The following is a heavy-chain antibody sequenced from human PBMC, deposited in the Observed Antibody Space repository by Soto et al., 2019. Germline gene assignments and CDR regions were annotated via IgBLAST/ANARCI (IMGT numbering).Heavy chain of an antibody. V-gene: IGHV3-23*01. CDR2: ISGSGGST. J-gene: IGHJ6*02. Sequence: EVQLLESGGGLVQPGGSLRLSCAASGFTFSSYAMSWVRQAPGKGLEWVSAISGSGGSTYYADSVKGRFTISRDNSKNTLYLQMNSLRAEDTAVYYCAKDRRIVVVPAAIRRYYYYGMDVWGQGTTVTVSS. CDR3: AKDRRIVVVPAAIRRYYYYGMDV. D-gene: IGHD2-2*02. CDR1: GFTFSSYA.